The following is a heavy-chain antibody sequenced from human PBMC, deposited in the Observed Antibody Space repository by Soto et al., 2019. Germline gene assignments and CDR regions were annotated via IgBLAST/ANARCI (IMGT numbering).Heavy chain of an antibody. V-gene: IGHV5-51*01. CDR1: GYSFTSYW. Sequence: GESLKISCKGSGYSFTSYWIGWVRQMPGKGLEWMGIIYPGDSDTRYSPSFQGQVTISADKSISAAYLQWSSLKASDTAMYYCARQLRGYSYGYYYGMDVWGQGTTVTVSS. D-gene: IGHD5-18*01. CDR3: ARQLRGYSYGYYYGMDV. CDR2: IYPGDSDT. J-gene: IGHJ6*02.